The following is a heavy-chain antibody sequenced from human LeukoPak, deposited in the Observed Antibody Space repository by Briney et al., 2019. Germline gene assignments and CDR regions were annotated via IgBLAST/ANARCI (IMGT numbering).Heavy chain of an antibody. D-gene: IGHD6-13*01. J-gene: IGHJ4*02. CDR3: ARNAQYSSSWYGFDY. CDR2: ISAYNGNT. CDR1: CYTFTSYR. Sequence: ASVKVSCKASCYTFTSYRISWVLQAPGQGLEWMGWISAYNGNTNYAQKLQGRVTMTTDTSTSTAYMELRSLRSDDTAVYYCARNAQYSSSWYGFDYWGQGTLVTVSS. V-gene: IGHV1-18*01.